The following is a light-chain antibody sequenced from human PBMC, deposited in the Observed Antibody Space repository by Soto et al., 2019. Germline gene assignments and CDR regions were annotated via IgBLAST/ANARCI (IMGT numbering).Light chain of an antibody. CDR2: DAS. CDR3: QQYNSYSEA. V-gene: IGKV1-5*01. CDR1: QSLNRG. Sequence: IEMRQSPSTLSASVGDRVTITCRASQSLNRGLAWYQQKPGKAPKLLIYDASSLQSGVPARFSGSGSGTEFALTISSLQPDDFATYYCQQYNSYSEAFGQGTKVDIK. J-gene: IGKJ1*01.